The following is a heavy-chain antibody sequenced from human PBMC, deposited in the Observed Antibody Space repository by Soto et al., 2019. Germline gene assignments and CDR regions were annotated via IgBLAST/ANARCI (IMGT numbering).Heavy chain of an antibody. CDR1: GYTFTGYY. J-gene: IGHJ6*02. CDR3: ARDVRLQGRYYYYGMDV. CDR2: INPNSGGT. Sequence: QVQLVQSGAEVKKPGASVKVSCKASGYTFTGYYMHWVRQAPGQGLEWMGWINPNSGGTNYAQKFQGRVTMTGDTSISTAYMELSRLRSDDTAMYYCARDVRLQGRYYYYGMDVWGQGTTVTVSS. V-gene: IGHV1-2*02. D-gene: IGHD4-4*01.